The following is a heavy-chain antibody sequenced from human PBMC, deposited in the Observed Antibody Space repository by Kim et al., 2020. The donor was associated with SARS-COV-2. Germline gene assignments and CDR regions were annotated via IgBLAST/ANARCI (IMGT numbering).Heavy chain of an antibody. CDR1: GFTFSSYN. CDR3: ARIKEVTTFPYYYYVIDV. V-gene: IGHV3-21*01. CDR2: ISRSSSYM. D-gene: IGHD4-17*01. Sequence: GGSLRLSCAASGFTFSSYNMNWVRQAPGKGLEWVSSISRSSSYMNHADSVKGRFTISRDNAKNSLYLQMNSLRAEDTAVYYCARIKEVTTFPYYYYVIDV. J-gene: IGHJ6*01.